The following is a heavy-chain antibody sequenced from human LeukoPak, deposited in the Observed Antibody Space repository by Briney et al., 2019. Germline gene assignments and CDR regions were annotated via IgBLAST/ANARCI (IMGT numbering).Heavy chain of an antibody. V-gene: IGHV3-7*03. CDR2: INRDGSEK. CDR1: GFTFSSYS. D-gene: IGHD2-21*01. Sequence: PGGSLRLSCAASGFTFSSYSMNWVRQAPGKGLEWVANINRDGSEKHYVDSVKGRFTISRDNAKNTLYLQMNSLRAEDPAVYFCAKAPVTSCRGAYCYPFDSWGQGTLVTVSS. J-gene: IGHJ4*02. CDR3: AKAPVTSCRGAYCYPFDS.